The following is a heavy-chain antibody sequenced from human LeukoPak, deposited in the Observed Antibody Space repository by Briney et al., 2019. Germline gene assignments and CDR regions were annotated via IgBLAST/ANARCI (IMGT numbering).Heavy chain of an antibody. CDR1: GFTFSTYS. CDR3: ARSLVVGVTYPYQ. Sequence: GGSLRLSCAASGFTFSTYSMNWVRQAPGKGLEGVSYISSSSSTIYYADSVKGRFTISRDNAKNSLYLQLNSLRAEDTAVYYCARSLVVGVTYPYQWDRGPLVTVSS. D-gene: IGHD1-26*01. V-gene: IGHV3-48*01. CDR2: ISSSSSTI. J-gene: IGHJ2*01.